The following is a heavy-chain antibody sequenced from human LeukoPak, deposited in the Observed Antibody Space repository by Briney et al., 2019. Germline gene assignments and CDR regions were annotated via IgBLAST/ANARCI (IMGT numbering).Heavy chain of an antibody. D-gene: IGHD4-17*01. CDR1: GYTFTGYY. CDR2: INPNSGGT. J-gene: IGHJ6*03. CDR3: ARGVTVTRYYYYYMDV. V-gene: IGHV1-2*02. Sequence: ASVKVSCKASGYTFTGYYMHWVRQAPGQGLEWMGWINPNSGGTNYAQKFQGRVTMTRDTSISTAYMELSRLRSDDTAVYYCARGVTVTRYYYYYMDVWGKGTTVTISS.